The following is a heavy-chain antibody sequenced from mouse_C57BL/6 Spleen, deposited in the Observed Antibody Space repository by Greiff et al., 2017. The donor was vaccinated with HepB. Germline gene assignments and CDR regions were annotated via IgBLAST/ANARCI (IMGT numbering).Heavy chain of an antibody. Sequence: QVQLQQSGAELVMPGASVKLSCKASGYTFTSYWMHWVKQRPGQGLEWIGEIDPSDSYTNYNQKFKGKSTLTVDKSSSTAYMQLSSLTSEDSAVYYCARGVDYWGQGTLVTVSA. CDR1: GYTFTSYW. CDR2: IDPSDSYT. J-gene: IGHJ3*01. CDR3: ARGVDY. V-gene: IGHV1-69*01.